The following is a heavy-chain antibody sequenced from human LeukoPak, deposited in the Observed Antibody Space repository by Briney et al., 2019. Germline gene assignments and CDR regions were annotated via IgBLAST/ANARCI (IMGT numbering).Heavy chain of an antibody. CDR1: GFTFSRYP. D-gene: IGHD3-3*01. CDR3: PKAQYDFWSGLDS. Sequence: GGSLRFSCSASGFTFSRYPMHWVRQAPGKGLEYVSAISGNGGSSYYADSVKGRFTSSRDNAKNTLYLQRSSLRTQDTAIYYCPKAQYDFWSGLDSWGQGTLVTVSS. J-gene: IGHJ4*02. CDR2: ISGNGGSS. V-gene: IGHV3-64D*09.